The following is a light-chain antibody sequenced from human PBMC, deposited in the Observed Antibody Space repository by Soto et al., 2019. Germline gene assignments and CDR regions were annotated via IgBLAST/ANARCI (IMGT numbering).Light chain of an antibody. CDR3: HQCAHSPLT. J-gene: IGKJ1*01. Sequence: EIVLTQSPATLSLSPGERATLSCRASHSVTNDYLAWYQQKPGQPPRLIIGDAVDRATGVPDRFIGSGSGTDFTLTISRLEPEDFAVYYCHQCAHSPLTFGQGTKVEIK. CDR2: DAV. V-gene: IGKV3-20*01. CDR1: HSVTNDY.